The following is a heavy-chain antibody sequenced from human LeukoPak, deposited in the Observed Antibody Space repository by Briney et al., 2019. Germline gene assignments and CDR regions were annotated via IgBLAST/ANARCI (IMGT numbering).Heavy chain of an antibody. Sequence: ASVKVSCKASGYTFTSYGISWVRQAPGQGLEWMGWINTNTGNPTYAQGFTGRFVFSLDTSVSTAYLQISSLKAEDTAVYYCLLLDYYDSSGYPYTYDAFDIWGQGTMVTVSS. D-gene: IGHD3-22*01. V-gene: IGHV7-4-1*02. CDR1: GYTFTSYG. CDR2: INTNTGNP. J-gene: IGHJ3*02. CDR3: LLLDYYDSSGYPYTYDAFDI.